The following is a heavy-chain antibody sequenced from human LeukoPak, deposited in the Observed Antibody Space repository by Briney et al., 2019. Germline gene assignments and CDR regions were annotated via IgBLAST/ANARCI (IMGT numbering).Heavy chain of an antibody. J-gene: IGHJ4*02. V-gene: IGHV3-33*01. CDR2: IWYDGSNK. CDR3: AGGEPYVY. Sequence: GGSLRLTCAASGFTFTTYGMHWVRQAPGKGLEWVAIIWYDGSNKYYADSVRGRFTISRDNSKNTLYLQMNSLRVEDTAMYYCAGGEPYVYWGQGTLVTVSS. CDR1: GFTFTTYG. D-gene: IGHD1-14*01.